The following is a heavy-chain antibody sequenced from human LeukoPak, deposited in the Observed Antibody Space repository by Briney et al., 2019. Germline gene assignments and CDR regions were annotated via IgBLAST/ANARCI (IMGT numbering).Heavy chain of an antibody. J-gene: IGHJ4*02. CDR2: LSYDGNNK. V-gene: IGHV3-30*04. Sequence: GGSLRLSCAASGFIFSSYAMHWVRQAPGKGLEWVAILSYDGNNKYYADSVKGRFTISRDNSKNALYLQMNSLRAEDTAVYYCAKDMDIVVLPGATFDYWGQGTLVTVSS. CDR1: GFIFSSYA. CDR3: AKDMDIVVLPGATFDY. D-gene: IGHD2-2*03.